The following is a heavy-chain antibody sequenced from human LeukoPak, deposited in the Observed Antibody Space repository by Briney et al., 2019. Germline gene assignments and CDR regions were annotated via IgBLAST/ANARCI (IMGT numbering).Heavy chain of an antibody. CDR2: ISSSSSYI. Sequence: TGGSLRLSCAASGFTFSSYSMNWVRQAPGKGLEWVSSISSSSSYIYYADSVKGRFTISRDNAKNSLYLQMNSLRAEDTAVYYCARVPLSALRYFDWLFDYWGQGTLVTVSS. CDR3: ARVPLSALRYFDWLFDY. V-gene: IGHV3-21*01. CDR1: GFTFSSYS. J-gene: IGHJ4*02. D-gene: IGHD3-9*01.